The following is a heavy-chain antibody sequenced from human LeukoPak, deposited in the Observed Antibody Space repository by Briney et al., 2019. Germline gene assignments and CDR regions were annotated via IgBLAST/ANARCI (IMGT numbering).Heavy chain of an antibody. CDR3: ARDRVAGTSAFDY. CDR1: GFTFSAYY. Sequence: PGGSLRLSCAASGFTFSAYYMSWIRQAPGKGLEWVSYISSSGSTIYYADSVKGRFTISRDNAKNSLYLQMNSLRAEDTAVYYCARDRVAGTSAFDYWGQGTLVTVSS. CDR2: ISSSGSTI. J-gene: IGHJ4*02. D-gene: IGHD6-19*01. V-gene: IGHV3-11*01.